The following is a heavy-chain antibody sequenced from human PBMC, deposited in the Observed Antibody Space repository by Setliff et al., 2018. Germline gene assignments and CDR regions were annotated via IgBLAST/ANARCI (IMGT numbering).Heavy chain of an antibody. CDR1: GYTFTTYG. D-gene: IGHD6-19*01. CDR2: ISGYNGNT. J-gene: IGHJ5*02. V-gene: IGHV1-18*01. CDR3: ARDHDEEPVADEGEGRFDP. Sequence: ASVKVSCKASGYTFTTYGVAWVRQAPGQGLEWLGWISGYNGNTNYAQRFQGRVTTTIDTSTNTAYMELRSLRSDDTAVYYCARDHDEEPVADEGEGRFDPWGQGTLVTVSS.